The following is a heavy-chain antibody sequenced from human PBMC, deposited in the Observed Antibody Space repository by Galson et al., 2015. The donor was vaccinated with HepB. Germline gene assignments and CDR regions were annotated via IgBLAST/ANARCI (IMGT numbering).Heavy chain of an antibody. V-gene: IGHV3-30*04. Sequence: LRLSCAASGFSFTTYNMHWVRQGPVKGLEWLAIISGDGKTTFYADSVRGRFTISRDNSKNTLFLQMHSLRPEDTAVYYCARDFNWNYDYWGQGTLVTVSS. CDR3: ARDFNWNYDY. J-gene: IGHJ4*02. D-gene: IGHD1-1*01. CDR2: ISGDGKTT. CDR1: GFSFTTYN.